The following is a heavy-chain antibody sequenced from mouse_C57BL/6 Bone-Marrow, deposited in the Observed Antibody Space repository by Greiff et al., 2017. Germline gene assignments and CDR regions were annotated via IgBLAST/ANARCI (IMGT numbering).Heavy chain of an antibody. J-gene: IGHJ1*03. CDR3: VRVREYGNYVSYWYFDV. D-gene: IGHD2-1*01. Sequence: EVKLVESGGGLVQPKGSLKLSCAASGFTFNTYAMHWVRQAPGQGLEWVARIRSKSSNYATYYADSVKDRFTISRDDSQSMLYLTMNNLKTEDTSMYYWVRVREYGNYVSYWYFDVWGTGTTVTVSS. CDR1: GFTFNTYA. CDR2: IRSKSSNYAT. V-gene: IGHV10-3*01.